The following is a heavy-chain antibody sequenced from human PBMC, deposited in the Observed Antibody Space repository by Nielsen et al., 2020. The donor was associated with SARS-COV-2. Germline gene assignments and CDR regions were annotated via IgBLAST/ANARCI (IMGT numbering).Heavy chain of an antibody. J-gene: IGHJ6*02. Sequence: SATLSLTCTVSGGSISSGDYYWRWIRQHPGKGLEWIGYIYYSGSTYYNPSLKSRVTISVDTSKNQFSLKLSSVTAADTAVYYCAIVLEFGMDVWGQGTTVTVSS. CDR2: IYYSGST. CDR1: GGSISSGDYY. D-gene: IGHD3-3*02. CDR3: AIVLEFGMDV. V-gene: IGHV4-30-4*01.